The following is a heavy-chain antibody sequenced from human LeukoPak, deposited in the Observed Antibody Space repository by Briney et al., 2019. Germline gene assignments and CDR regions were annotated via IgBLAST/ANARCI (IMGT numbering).Heavy chain of an antibody. J-gene: IGHJ4*02. V-gene: IGHV4-59*08. Sequence: PSETLSLTCTVSGGSISSYYWSWIRQPPGKGLEWIGYIYYSGSTNYNPSLKSRVTISVDTSKNQFSLKLSSVTAADTAVYYCATSRRGPFDYWGQGTLVTVSS. CDR3: ATSRRGPFDY. CDR1: GGSISSYY. CDR2: IYYSGST.